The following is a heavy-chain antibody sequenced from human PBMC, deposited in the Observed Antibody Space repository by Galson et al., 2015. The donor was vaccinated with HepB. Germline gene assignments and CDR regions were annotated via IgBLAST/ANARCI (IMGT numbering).Heavy chain of an antibody. CDR2: LSHDGGNK. D-gene: IGHD1-26*01. V-gene: IGHV3-30*18. Sequence: SLRLSCAASGFSFSRYGTHWVRQAPGNGLGWVAVLSHDGGNKYYAESVKGRFTISRDNSKNTLYLQMNSLRAEDTAIYYCAKDRGRYSGGYYYYGMDVWGQGTTVTVSS. CDR3: AKDRGRYSGGYYYYGMDV. J-gene: IGHJ6*02. CDR1: GFSFSRYG.